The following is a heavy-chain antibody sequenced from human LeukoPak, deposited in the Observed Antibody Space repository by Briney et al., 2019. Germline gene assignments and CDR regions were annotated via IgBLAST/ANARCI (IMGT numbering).Heavy chain of an antibody. V-gene: IGHV3-30*02. CDR3: VRRYMATSAEDFDY. CDR2: IRYDGSNK. J-gene: IGHJ4*02. Sequence: GGSLRLSCAASGFTFSSYGMHWVRQAPGKGLEWVAFIRYDGSNKYYADSVKGRFTISRDNSKNTLYLQMNSLRAEDTAVYYCVRRYMATSAEDFDYWGQGTLVTVSS. CDR1: GFTFSSYG. D-gene: IGHD5-24*01.